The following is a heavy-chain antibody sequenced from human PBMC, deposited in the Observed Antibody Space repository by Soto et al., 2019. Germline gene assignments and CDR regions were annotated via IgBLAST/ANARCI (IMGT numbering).Heavy chain of an antibody. Sequence: VQLVQSGAEVKKPGASVKVSCKASGYTFSGSVLHWVRQAPGQGLEWMGWINADNGNTKYSQKFQGRVTMTWDTYASTAYIELSSLRSEDTAIYYCASEIDATTATSLDYWGQGTLVTVSS. V-gene: IGHV1-3*01. CDR1: GYTFSGSV. J-gene: IGHJ4*02. CDR3: ASEIDATTATSLDY. D-gene: IGHD4-17*01. CDR2: INADNGNT.